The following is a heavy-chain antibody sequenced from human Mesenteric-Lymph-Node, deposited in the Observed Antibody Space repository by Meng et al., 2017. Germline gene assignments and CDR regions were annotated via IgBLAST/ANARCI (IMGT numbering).Heavy chain of an antibody. V-gene: IGHV3-11*01. Sequence: QVHLLEAGGGFVRLGGSLRVSCAASGFTLTDVYMTWIRQAPGRGLEWLSYISPSGTDISYADSVKGRFIISRDNAKNSVYLQMDSLRAEDTAVYYCARTARVPSSWGQGALVTVSS. D-gene: IGHD2-2*01. J-gene: IGHJ5*02. CDR1: GFTLTDVY. CDR2: ISPSGTDI. CDR3: ARTARVPSS.